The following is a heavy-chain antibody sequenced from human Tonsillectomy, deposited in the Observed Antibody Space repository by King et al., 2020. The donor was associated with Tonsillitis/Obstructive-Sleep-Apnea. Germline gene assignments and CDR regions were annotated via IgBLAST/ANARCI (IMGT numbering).Heavy chain of an antibody. Sequence: QVQLQQCGAGLLKPSETLSLTCAFYGGSFSSYYCSWIRQPPGNGLEWIGEINHSGSTNYNPLLESRLTISVDTSKNQFSLKLSSVTAADTAVYYCARIGYCSSTSCYERGYYFDYWGQGTLVTVSS. D-gene: IGHD2-2*01. CDR3: ARIGYCSSTSCYERGYYFDY. CDR2: INHSGST. CDR1: GGSFSSYY. V-gene: IGHV4-34*01. J-gene: IGHJ4*02.